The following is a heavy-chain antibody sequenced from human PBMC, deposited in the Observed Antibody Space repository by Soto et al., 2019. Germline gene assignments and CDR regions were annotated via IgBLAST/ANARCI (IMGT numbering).Heavy chain of an antibody. Sequence: ASVKVSCKASGYTFTSYAMHWVRQAPGQRLEWMGWINAGNGNTKYSQKFQGRVTITRDTSASTAYMELSSLRSEDTAVYYCARDGAIRKFVLMVYATRFDPWGQGTLVTVSS. CDR3: ARDGAIRKFVLMVYATRFDP. CDR1: GYTFTSYA. J-gene: IGHJ5*02. CDR2: INAGNGNT. D-gene: IGHD2-8*01. V-gene: IGHV1-3*01.